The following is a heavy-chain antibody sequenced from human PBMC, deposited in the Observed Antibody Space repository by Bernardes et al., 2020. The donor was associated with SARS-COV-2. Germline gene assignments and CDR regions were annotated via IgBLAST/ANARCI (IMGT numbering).Heavy chain of an antibody. J-gene: IGHJ6*02. CDR1: GFTFSSYA. Sequence: GGSLRLSCAASGFTFSSYAMNWVRQAPGKGLEWVSSISGRGGTTFYADSVKGRFTVSRDNSKGMLYLQLNSPRAEDTAVYYCAKDSVDGGSGYYYGNYYGVDVWGHGTTVTVSS. D-gene: IGHD3-22*01. CDR2: ISGRGGTT. CDR3: AKDSVDGGSGYYYGNYYGVDV. V-gene: IGHV3-23*01.